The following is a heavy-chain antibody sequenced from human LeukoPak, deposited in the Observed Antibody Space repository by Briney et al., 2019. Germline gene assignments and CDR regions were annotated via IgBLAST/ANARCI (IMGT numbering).Heavy chain of an antibody. J-gene: IGHJ6*02. Sequence: ASVKVSYKASGYSFTSYGISWVRQAPGQGLEWMGWITAYSGDRNYAQKLQGRVTMTTDTSTSTAYMELRSLRSDDTAVYYCARDHGSRNCNYPLDYYYGMDVWGQGTTVTVSS. D-gene: IGHD1-7*01. V-gene: IGHV1-18*01. CDR3: ARDHGSRNCNYPLDYYYGMDV. CDR1: GYSFTSYG. CDR2: ITAYSGDR.